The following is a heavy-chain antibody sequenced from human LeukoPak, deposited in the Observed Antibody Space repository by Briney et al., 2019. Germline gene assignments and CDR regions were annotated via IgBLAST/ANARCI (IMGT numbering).Heavy chain of an antibody. CDR1: GFTFSSYV. Sequence: GGSLSLSCAASGFTFSSYVMSWVRQAPGKGLEWVATISTSGSGTYYADSVKGRFTISRENSKSTLYVQMNSLRAEDTAVYYCAKARSGWAWFDPWGQGTLVTVSS. CDR3: AKARSGWAWFDP. D-gene: IGHD6-19*01. J-gene: IGHJ5*02. V-gene: IGHV3-23*01. CDR2: ISTSGSGT.